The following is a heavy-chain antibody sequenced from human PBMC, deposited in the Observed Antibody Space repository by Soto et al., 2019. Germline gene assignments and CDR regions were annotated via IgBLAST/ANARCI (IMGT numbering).Heavy chain of an antibody. CDR3: ARGRGAGGYEGLYGMDV. D-gene: IGHD5-12*01. CDR1: SGSISNYY. Sequence: SETLSLTCTVSSGSISNYYWSWIRQPPGKGLEYIGYIYSSGSTYYNPSLRSRVTISVDTSRNQFSLKLSSVTAADTAVYYCARGRGAGGYEGLYGMDVWGQGNTVTVSS. V-gene: IGHV4-59*01. CDR2: IYSSGST. J-gene: IGHJ6*02.